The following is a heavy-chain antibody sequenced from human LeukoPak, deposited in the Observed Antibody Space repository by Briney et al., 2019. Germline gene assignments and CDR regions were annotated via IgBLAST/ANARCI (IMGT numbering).Heavy chain of an antibody. CDR1: GFAFSGFA. Sequence: GGSLRLSCSASGFAFSGFAMGWVRQAPGKGLEWVSSISGSGGNTYYADSVEGRFTVSRDNSKSMLFLQMNSLRAEDTALYYCARGRGGDYVPSRFDYWGQGILVTVSS. D-gene: IGHD4-17*01. V-gene: IGHV3-23*01. J-gene: IGHJ4*02. CDR3: ARGRGGDYVPSRFDY. CDR2: ISGSGGNT.